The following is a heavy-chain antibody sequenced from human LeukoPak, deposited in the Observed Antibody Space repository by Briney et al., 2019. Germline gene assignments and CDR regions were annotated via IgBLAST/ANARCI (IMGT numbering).Heavy chain of an antibody. CDR3: ARDRVPYSSSCSDY. Sequence: VSVKVSCKASGYTFTGYYMHWVRQAPGQGLEWMGWINPNSGGTNYAQKFQGRVTMTRDTSISTAYMELSRLRSDDTAVYYCARDRVPYSSSCSDYWGQGTLVTVSS. J-gene: IGHJ4*02. CDR2: INPNSGGT. D-gene: IGHD6-13*01. V-gene: IGHV1-2*02. CDR1: GYTFTGYY.